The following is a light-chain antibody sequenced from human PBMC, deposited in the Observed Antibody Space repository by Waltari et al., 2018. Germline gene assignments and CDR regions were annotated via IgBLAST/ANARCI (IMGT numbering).Light chain of an antibody. Sequence: EIVLTQPPGTLSLSPGERAPLPCRASQTVSSSYLPCYQQKPGPPPRLLIYGASSRATGIPDRFSGSGSGTDFTLTISRLEPEDFAVYYCQQYGSSPPRTFGQGTKVEIK. J-gene: IGKJ1*01. CDR2: GAS. CDR1: QTVSSSY. V-gene: IGKV3-20*01. CDR3: QQYGSSPPRT.